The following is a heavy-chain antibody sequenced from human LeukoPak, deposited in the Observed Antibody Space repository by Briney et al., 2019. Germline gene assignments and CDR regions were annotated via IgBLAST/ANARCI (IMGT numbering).Heavy chain of an antibody. Sequence: ASVKVSCRASGYTFIDYGVSWVRQAPGQGLEWMGWIDTYRRSTNYAQNLQGRVAVTTDTSTTTVYMELRSLRPDDTAVYYCARPNTDAAGYYFDYWGQGTLVTVSS. V-gene: IGHV1-18*01. CDR1: GYTFIDYG. CDR3: ARPNTDAAGYYFDY. CDR2: IDTYRRST. D-gene: IGHD6-13*01. J-gene: IGHJ4*02.